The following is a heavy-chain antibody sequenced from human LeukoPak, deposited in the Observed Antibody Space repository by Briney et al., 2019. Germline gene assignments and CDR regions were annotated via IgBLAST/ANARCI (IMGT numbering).Heavy chain of an antibody. CDR1: GDSVSSNSAS. V-gene: IGHV6-1*01. D-gene: IGHD3-16*01. J-gene: IGHJ5*02. Sequence: SQTLSLTCTISGDSVSSNSASWNWIRQPPSRGLEWLGRTYYRSKWYNDYAVSVKSRITINPDTSKNQFSLQLNSVTPEDTAVYYCARRSGWGYNWFDPWGQGTLVTVSS. CDR2: TYYRSKWYN. CDR3: ARRSGWGYNWFDP.